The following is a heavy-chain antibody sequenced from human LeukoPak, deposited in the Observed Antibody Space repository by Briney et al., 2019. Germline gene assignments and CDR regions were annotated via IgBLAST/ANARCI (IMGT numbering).Heavy chain of an antibody. CDR1: GGSISSSSYY. J-gene: IGHJ4*02. V-gene: IGHV4-39*07. CDR3: ARRITMVRGVVYYFDY. CDR2: IYYSGST. Sequence: SETLSLTCTVSGGSISSSSYYWGWIRQPPGKGLEWIGSIYYSGSTYYNPSLKSRVTISVDTSKNQFSLKLSSVTAADTAVYYCARRITMVRGVVYYFDYWGQGTLVTVSS. D-gene: IGHD3-10*01.